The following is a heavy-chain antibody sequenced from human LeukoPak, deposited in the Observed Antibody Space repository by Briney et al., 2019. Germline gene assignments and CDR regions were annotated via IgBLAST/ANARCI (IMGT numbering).Heavy chain of an antibody. CDR2: SGHRGGT. Sequence: SETLSLTSPVYGGSLNSHYWSWIRQLPGKGLEWIGESGHRGGTTFNPSFKSGAPRSGDRSRDQFSWRMGSLTAADTAIYNCAENGQSGFSLDPWGRGTLVSVSS. CDR1: GGSLNSHY. J-gene: IGHJ5*02. V-gene: IGHV4-34*01. CDR3: AENGQSGFSLDP. D-gene: IGHD2-8*01.